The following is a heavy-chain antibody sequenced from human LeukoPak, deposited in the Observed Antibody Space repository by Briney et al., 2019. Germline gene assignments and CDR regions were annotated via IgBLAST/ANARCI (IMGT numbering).Heavy chain of an antibody. Sequence: SESLSLSSTLSGGSLTSSTNCWGSTRHPRGNGMGWIGCNYYSGSTYYNPSLKSRVTISVDTSKHQFSLKLSCVAAADTAVYYCAREDRDGYGRFDPWGEGTLVTVSS. D-gene: IGHD5-24*01. CDR1: GGSLTSSTNC. J-gene: IGHJ5*02. V-gene: IGHV4-39*07. CDR3: AREDRDGYGRFDP. CDR2: NYYSGST.